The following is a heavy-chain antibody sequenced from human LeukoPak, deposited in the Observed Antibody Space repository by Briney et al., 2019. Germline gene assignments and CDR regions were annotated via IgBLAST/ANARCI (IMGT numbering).Heavy chain of an antibody. V-gene: IGHV1-2*02. CDR3: ARGFYYYGSGNLDY. CDR2: INPNSGGT. CDR1: GYTFTGYY. Sequence: ASVKVSCKASGYTFTGYYMHWVRQAPGQGLEWMGWINPNSGGTNYAQKFQGRVTMTRDTSTSTVYMELSSLRSEDTAVYYCARGFYYYGSGNLDYWGQGTLVTVSS. D-gene: IGHD3-10*01. J-gene: IGHJ4*02.